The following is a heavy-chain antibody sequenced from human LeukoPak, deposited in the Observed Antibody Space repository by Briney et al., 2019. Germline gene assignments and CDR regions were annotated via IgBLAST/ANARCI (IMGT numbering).Heavy chain of an antibody. J-gene: IGHJ3*02. V-gene: IGHV4-59*01. CDR1: GGSISSYY. CDR3: ARDRGYYDSSDAFDI. Sequence: SETLSLTCTVSGGSISSYYWSWIRQPPGKGLEWIGYIYYSGSTNYNPSLKSRVTISVDTSKNQFSLKLSSVTAADTAVYYCARDRGYYDSSDAFDIWGQGTVVTVSS. D-gene: IGHD3-22*01. CDR2: IYYSGST.